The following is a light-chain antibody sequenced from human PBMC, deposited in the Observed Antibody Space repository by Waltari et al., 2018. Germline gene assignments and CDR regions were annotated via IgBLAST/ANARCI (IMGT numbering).Light chain of an antibody. CDR2: NDR. CDR1: NIGSKN. CDR3: QVWDTNSGEV. V-gene: IGLV3-21*02. Sequence: YVLTQPPSVSVAPGETARISCGVNNIGSKNGYWYQQKAGQAPVLVVYNDRDRPSGIPERFSGSNSGNTATLTISRVEAGDEADYYCQVWDTNSGEVFGGGTKVTVL. J-gene: IGLJ2*01.